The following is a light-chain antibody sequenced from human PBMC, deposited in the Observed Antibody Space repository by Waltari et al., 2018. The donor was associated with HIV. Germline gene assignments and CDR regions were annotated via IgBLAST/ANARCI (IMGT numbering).Light chain of an antibody. Sequence: QSVLTQPPSVSAAPGQKVTISCSGSTSNFGNDFVSWYQHLPGAAPKFLIYDKNNRPSGISDRFSGSKSDTSATLAITGLQTGDEAHYYCGTWDTRLNGGVFGGGTKLTVL. V-gene: IGLV1-51*01. CDR3: GTWDTRLNGGV. CDR2: DKN. CDR1: TSNFGNDF. J-gene: IGLJ3*02.